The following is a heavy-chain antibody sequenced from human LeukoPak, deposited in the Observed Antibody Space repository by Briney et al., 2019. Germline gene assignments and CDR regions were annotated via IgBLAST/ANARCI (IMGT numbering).Heavy chain of an antibody. J-gene: IGHJ4*02. Sequence: GGSLRLSCAASGFTFSSYGMSWVRQAPGKGLEWVSAISGSGGSTYYADSVKGRFTISRDNAKNSLYLQMNSLRAEDTAVYYCARGEVNFWSGYGLFDYWGQGTLVTVSS. V-gene: IGHV3-23*01. CDR2: ISGSGGST. CDR1: GFTFSSYG. CDR3: ARGEVNFWSGYGLFDY. D-gene: IGHD3-3*01.